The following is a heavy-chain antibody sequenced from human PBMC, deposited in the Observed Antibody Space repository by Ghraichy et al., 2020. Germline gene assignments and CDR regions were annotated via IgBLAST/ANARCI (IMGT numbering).Heavy chain of an antibody. CDR1: GFTFSSYA. Sequence: GGSLRLSCAASGFTFSSYAMSWVRQAPGKGLEWVSAISGSGGSTYYADSVKGRFTISRDNSKNTLYLQMNSLRAEDTAVYYCAKDRDSSGYYTPMSYFDYWGQGTLVTVSS. CDR3: AKDRDSSGYYTPMSYFDY. J-gene: IGHJ4*02. CDR2: ISGSGGST. D-gene: IGHD3-22*01. V-gene: IGHV3-23*01.